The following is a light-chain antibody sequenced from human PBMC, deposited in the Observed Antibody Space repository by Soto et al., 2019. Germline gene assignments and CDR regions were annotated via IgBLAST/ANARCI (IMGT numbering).Light chain of an antibody. CDR1: VSVNNNS. V-gene: IGKV3-20*01. CDR3: QVYGRAPLNLA. CDR2: GAS. J-gene: IGKJ3*01. Sequence: ERLLTPAPGPLTLSPEQRATLTCRVSVSVNNNSLSWYQQKPGQAPSLLTYGASSRATGIPDRFSGIGSGTDFTLTISRWESDDFAVYYCQVYGRAPLNLAFGPGTKVDI.